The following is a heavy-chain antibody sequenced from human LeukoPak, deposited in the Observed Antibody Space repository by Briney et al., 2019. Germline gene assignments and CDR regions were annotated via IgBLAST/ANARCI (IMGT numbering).Heavy chain of an antibody. V-gene: IGHV3-48*01. Sequence: GGSLRLYCAASEFTFSSYSMKWVRQAPGKGLEWISFISRSISTMYYADSVKGRFTISRDNAKNSVYLQMNSLRTEDTAVYYCARGARATLGKDYYYGMDLWGQGTTVTVSS. CDR3: ARGARATLGKDYYYGMDL. J-gene: IGHJ6*02. CDR1: EFTFSSYS. CDR2: ISRSISTM. D-gene: IGHD2-15*01.